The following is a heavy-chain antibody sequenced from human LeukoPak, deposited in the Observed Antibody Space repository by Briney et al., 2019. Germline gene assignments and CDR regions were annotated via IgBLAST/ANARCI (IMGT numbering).Heavy chain of an antibody. D-gene: IGHD3-16*01. Sequence: SETLSLTCTVSGYSISSGYYWGWIRQPPGKGLEWIGSIYHSGSTYYNPSLKSRVTISVDTSKNQFSLKLSSVTAADTAVYYCARDRRGGDYWGRGTLVTVSS. J-gene: IGHJ4*02. V-gene: IGHV4-38-2*02. CDR2: IYHSGST. CDR3: ARDRRGGDY. CDR1: GYSISSGYY.